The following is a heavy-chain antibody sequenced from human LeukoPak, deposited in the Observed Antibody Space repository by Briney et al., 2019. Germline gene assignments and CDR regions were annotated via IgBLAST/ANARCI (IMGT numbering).Heavy chain of an antibody. CDR1: GYTFTSYY. V-gene: IGHV1-46*01. J-gene: IGHJ5*02. Sequence: ASLKVSCKASGYTFTSYYMHWVRQAPGQGLEWMGIINPSGGSTSYAQKFQGRVTMTRDTSTSTVYMELSSLRSEDTAVYYCARDSLVAAAGREVRYNWFDPWGQGTLVTVSS. CDR2: INPSGGST. CDR3: ARDSLVAAAGREVRYNWFDP. D-gene: IGHD6-13*01.